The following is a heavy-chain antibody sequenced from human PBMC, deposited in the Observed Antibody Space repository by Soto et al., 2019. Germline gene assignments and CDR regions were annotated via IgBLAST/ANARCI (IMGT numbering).Heavy chain of an antibody. CDR3: ARAPWGPLGTTYDY. J-gene: IGHJ4*02. Sequence: SVKVSCKASGYTFTGYYMHWVRQAPGQGLEWMGWINPNSGGTNYAQKFQGWVTMTRDTSISTAYMELSRLRSDDTAVYYCARAPWGPLGTTYDYWGQGTLVTVSS. D-gene: IGHD1-7*01. CDR2: INPNSGGT. CDR1: GYTFTGYY. V-gene: IGHV1-2*04.